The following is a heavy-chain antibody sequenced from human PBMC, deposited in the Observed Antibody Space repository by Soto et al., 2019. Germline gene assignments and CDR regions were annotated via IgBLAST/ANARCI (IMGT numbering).Heavy chain of an antibody. V-gene: IGHV4-39*01. J-gene: IGHJ4*02. CDR1: GGSINSRSYY. Sequence: PSETLSLTCTVSGGSINSRSYYWGWIRQSPGKGLEWIGSIYYSGSTYYNPSLKSRVAMSVDTSKNQFYLKLRSVSAADTAVYYCARQRTSVVTQAYFDDWGQGSLVTVSS. D-gene: IGHD2-21*02. CDR2: IYYSGST. CDR3: ARQRTSVVTQAYFDD.